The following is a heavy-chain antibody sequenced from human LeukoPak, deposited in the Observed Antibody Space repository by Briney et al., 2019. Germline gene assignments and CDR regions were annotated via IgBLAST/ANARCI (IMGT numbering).Heavy chain of an antibody. D-gene: IGHD6-13*01. J-gene: IGHJ4*02. Sequence: SQTLSLTCAISGDSVSSNSATWNWIRQSPLRGLEWLGRTYYRSKWYNDYAVSVKSRISINPDTSKNQSSLQLNSVTPEDTAVYYCVRAGSSSLSHFDYWGQGTLVTVSS. CDR2: TYYRSKWYN. CDR1: GDSVSSNSAT. CDR3: VRAGSSSLSHFDY. V-gene: IGHV6-1*01.